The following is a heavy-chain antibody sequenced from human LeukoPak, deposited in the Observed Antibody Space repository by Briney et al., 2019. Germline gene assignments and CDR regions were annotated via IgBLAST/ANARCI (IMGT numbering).Heavy chain of an antibody. V-gene: IGHV3-7*01. CDR2: IKQDGSEK. D-gene: IGHD3-10*01. J-gene: IGHJ4*02. CDR3: ARDDSGSGSYYRPDFDY. CDR1: GFTFSSYW. Sequence: GGSLRLSCAASGFTFSSYWMSWVRQAPGKGLEGVANIKQDGSEKYYVDSVKGRFTISRDNAKNSLYLQMNSVRAEDTAVYYCARDDSGSGSYYRPDFDYWGQGTLVTVSS.